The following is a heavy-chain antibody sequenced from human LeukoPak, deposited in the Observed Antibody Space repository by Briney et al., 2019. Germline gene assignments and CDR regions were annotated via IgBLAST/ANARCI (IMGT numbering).Heavy chain of an antibody. D-gene: IGHD3-3*01. J-gene: IGHJ2*01. CDR3: ARAPPRITIFGVGDWYFDL. CDR1: GGSFSGYY. Sequence: SETLSLTCAVYGGSFSGYYWSWIRQPPGKGLEWIGEINHRGSTNYNPSLKSRVTISVDTSKNQFSLKLSSVTAADTAVYYCARAPPRITIFGVGDWYFDLWGRGILVTVSS. CDR2: INHRGST. V-gene: IGHV4-34*01.